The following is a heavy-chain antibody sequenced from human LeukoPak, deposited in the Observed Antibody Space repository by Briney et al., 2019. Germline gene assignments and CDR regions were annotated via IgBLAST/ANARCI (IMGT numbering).Heavy chain of an antibody. CDR1: GYTFTSYG. Sequence: GASVKVSCKASGYTFTSYGISWVRQAPGQGLEGMGWISAYNGNTNYAQKLQGRVTMTTDTSTSTAYMELRSLRSDDTAVYYCARVWYYYDSSGYPLLLDYWGQGTLVTVSS. CDR3: ARVWYYYDSSGYPLLLDY. J-gene: IGHJ4*02. V-gene: IGHV1-18*01. D-gene: IGHD3-22*01. CDR2: ISAYNGNT.